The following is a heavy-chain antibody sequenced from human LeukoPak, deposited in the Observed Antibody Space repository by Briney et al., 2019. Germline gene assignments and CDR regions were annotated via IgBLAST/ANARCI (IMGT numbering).Heavy chain of an antibody. CDR1: GYTFTSYY. D-gene: IGHD2-15*01. CDR2: INPSGGST. CDR3: ARSLGYCSGGSCAFDY. Sequence: ASVKVSCKASGYTFTSYYMHWVRQAPGQGLEWMGIINPSGGSTSYAQKFQGRVTITADKSTSTAYMELSSLRSEDTAVYYCARSLGYCSGGSCAFDYWGQGTLVTVSS. V-gene: IGHV1-46*01. J-gene: IGHJ4*02.